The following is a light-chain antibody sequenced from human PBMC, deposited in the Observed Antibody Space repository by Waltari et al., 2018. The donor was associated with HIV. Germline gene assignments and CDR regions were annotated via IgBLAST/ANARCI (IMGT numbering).Light chain of an antibody. V-gene: IGKV4-1*01. Sequence: DIVMTQSPGSLAVSLGERATTKCKSSQSVLHRSHNKNYLAWYPQQADQPPKIIINSASTRASGVPDRFSGSGSGTDFTRTISGLQAGDVALYYCQQYYSAPLSFGGGTKVEIK. CDR1: QSVLHRSHNKNY. CDR2: SAS. J-gene: IGKJ4*01. CDR3: QQYYSAPLS.